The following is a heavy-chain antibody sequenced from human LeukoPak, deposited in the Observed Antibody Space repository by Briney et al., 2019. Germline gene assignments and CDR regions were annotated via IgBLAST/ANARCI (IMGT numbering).Heavy chain of an antibody. Sequence: GASVKVSCKASGYTFTGYYMHWVRQAPGQGLEWMGWINPNSGGTNYAQKFQGRVTMTRDTSTSTVYMELSSLRSEDTAVYYCAREEDCSSTSCYTSWFDPWGRGTLVTVSS. CDR2: INPNSGGT. CDR3: AREEDCSSTSCYTSWFDP. V-gene: IGHV1-2*02. CDR1: GYTFTGYY. J-gene: IGHJ5*02. D-gene: IGHD2-2*02.